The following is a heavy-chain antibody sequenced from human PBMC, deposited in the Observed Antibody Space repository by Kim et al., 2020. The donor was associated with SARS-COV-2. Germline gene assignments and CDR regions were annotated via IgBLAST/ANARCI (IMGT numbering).Heavy chain of an antibody. Sequence: SLKSRVTISVDTSKNQFSLKLSSVTAADTAVYYCARKGGYSSSWWRSFDPWGQGTLVTVSS. CDR3: ARKGGYSSSWWRSFDP. V-gene: IGHV4-34*01. J-gene: IGHJ5*02. D-gene: IGHD6-13*01.